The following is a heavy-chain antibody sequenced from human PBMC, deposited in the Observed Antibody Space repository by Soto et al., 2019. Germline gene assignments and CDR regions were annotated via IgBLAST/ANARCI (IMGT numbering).Heavy chain of an antibody. D-gene: IGHD3-22*01. J-gene: IGHJ4*02. Sequence: SVKVSCKASGGTFSSYAISWVRQAPGQGLEWMGGIIPIFGTANYAQKFQGRVAITADESTSTAYMELSSLRSEDTAVYYCARDPTYYYDSSGYYLLDYWGQGTLVTVSS. CDR2: IIPIFGTA. V-gene: IGHV1-69*13. CDR3: ARDPTYYYDSSGYYLLDY. CDR1: GGTFSSYA.